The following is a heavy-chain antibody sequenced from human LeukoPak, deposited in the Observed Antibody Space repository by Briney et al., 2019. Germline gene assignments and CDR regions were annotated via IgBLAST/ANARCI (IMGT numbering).Heavy chain of an antibody. Sequence: GGSLRLACAASGFTFSSYAMSWVRQAPGKGLEWVSAISGSGGSTYYADSVKGRFTISRDNSKNTLYLQMNSLRAEDTAVYYCARDSHYYDSSGYGDYWGQGNLVTVSS. J-gene: IGHJ4*02. CDR2: ISGSGGST. V-gene: IGHV3-23*01. CDR1: GFTFSSYA. CDR3: ARDSHYYDSSGYGDY. D-gene: IGHD3-22*01.